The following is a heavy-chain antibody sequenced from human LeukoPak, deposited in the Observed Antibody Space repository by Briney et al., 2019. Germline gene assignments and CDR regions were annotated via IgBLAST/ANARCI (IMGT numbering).Heavy chain of an antibody. Sequence: GGSLRLSCAASGFTFSSYAMHWVRQAPGKGLEWVAVISYDGSNKYYADSVKGRFTISRDNSKNTLYLQMNSLRAEDTAVYYCARDWSQLAFDYWGQGTLVTVSS. CDR2: ISYDGSNK. V-gene: IGHV3-30-3*01. CDR3: ARDWSQLAFDY. J-gene: IGHJ4*02. D-gene: IGHD5-18*01. CDR1: GFTFSSYA.